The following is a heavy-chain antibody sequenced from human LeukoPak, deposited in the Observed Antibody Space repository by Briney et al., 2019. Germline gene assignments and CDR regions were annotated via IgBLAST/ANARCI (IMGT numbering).Heavy chain of an antibody. D-gene: IGHD5-18*01. CDR3: ATVDTAMPYYFDY. Sequence: SQTLSLTCTVSGGSISSGGYYWSWIRLHPGKGLEWIGYIYYSGSTYYNPSLKSRVTISVDTSKNQFSLKLSSVTAADTAVYYCATVDTAMPYYFDYWGQGTLVTVSS. V-gene: IGHV4-31*03. J-gene: IGHJ4*02. CDR1: GGSISSGGYY. CDR2: IYYSGST.